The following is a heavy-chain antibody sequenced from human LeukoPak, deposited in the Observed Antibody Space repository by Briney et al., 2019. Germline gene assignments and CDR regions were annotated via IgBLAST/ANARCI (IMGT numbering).Heavy chain of an antibody. D-gene: IGHD3-22*01. V-gene: IGHV4-39*07. CDR1: GGSISSSSYY. Sequence: KPSETLSLTCTVSGGSISSSSYYWGWIRQPPGKGLEWIGSIYYSGSTYYNPSLKSRVTISVDTSKNQFSLKLSSVTAADTAVYYCASFYDSSGYFVNYYYYGMDVWGQGTTVTVSS. J-gene: IGHJ6*02. CDR2: IYYSGST. CDR3: ASFYDSSGYFVNYYYYGMDV.